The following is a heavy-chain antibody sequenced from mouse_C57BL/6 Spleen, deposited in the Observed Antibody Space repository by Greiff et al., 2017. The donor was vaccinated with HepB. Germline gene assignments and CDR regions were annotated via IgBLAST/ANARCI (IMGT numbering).Heavy chain of an antibody. CDR1: GYSITSGYD. CDR3: ARARYYYGSSSYYFDY. Sequence: EVKLMESGPGMVKPSQSLSLTCTVPGYSITSGYDWHWIRHFPGNKLEWMGYISYSGSTNYNPTLKSRIPITHDTSKNHFFLKLNSVTTEDTATYYCARARYYYGSSSYYFDYWGQGTTLTVSS. J-gene: IGHJ2*01. D-gene: IGHD1-1*01. V-gene: IGHV3-1*01. CDR2: ISYSGST.